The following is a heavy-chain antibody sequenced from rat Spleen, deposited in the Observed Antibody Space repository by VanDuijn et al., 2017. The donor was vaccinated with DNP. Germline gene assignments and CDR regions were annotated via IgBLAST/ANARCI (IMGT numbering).Heavy chain of an antibody. V-gene: IGHV2S12*01. CDR1: GFSLTSYG. CDR3: ARSQGYYYDGSYYPFAY. CDR2: ISTGGKT. J-gene: IGHJ3*01. Sequence: QVQVKESGPGLVQPSQTLSLTCTVSGFSLTSYGVSWVRQPPGKGLEWIAAISTGGKTYYNSALKSRLSISRDNAKSQVFLKMDSVQTEDTDMYLCARSQGYYYDGSYYPFAYWGQGILVTVSS. D-gene: IGHD1-12*02.